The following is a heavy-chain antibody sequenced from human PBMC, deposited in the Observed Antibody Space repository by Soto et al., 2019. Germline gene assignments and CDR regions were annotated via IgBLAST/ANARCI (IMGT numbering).Heavy chain of an antibody. Sequence: QLQLQESGPGLVKPSETLSLTCSVSGGSITTSSYNWDWIRQPPGKGLEWIGTIYYDGSTSYNPSLKSQVTISVDTSKKHVALKVNSVTAADTAVYYCARFYGNAFDVWGRGTVVTVSS. J-gene: IGHJ3*01. CDR1: GGSITTSSYN. CDR2: IYYDGST. D-gene: IGHD3-10*01. CDR3: ARFYGNAFDV. V-gene: IGHV4-39*02.